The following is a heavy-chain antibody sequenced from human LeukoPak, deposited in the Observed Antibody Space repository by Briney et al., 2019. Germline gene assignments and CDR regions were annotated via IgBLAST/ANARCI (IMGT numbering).Heavy chain of an antibody. Sequence: GGPLRLSCAASGFTFSSYSMNWVRQAPGKGLEWVSYISSSSSTIYYADSVKGRFTISRDNAKNSLYLQMNSLRAEDTAVYYCARRSEGILRFLEWYSPCYMDVWGKGTTVTVSS. CDR3: ARRSEGILRFLEWYSPCYMDV. CDR2: ISSSSSTI. CDR1: GFTFSSYS. J-gene: IGHJ6*03. D-gene: IGHD3-3*01. V-gene: IGHV3-48*01.